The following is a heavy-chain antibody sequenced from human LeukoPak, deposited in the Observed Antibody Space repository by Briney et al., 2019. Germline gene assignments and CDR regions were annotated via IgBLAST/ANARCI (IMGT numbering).Heavy chain of an antibody. J-gene: IGHJ3*02. D-gene: IGHD3-22*01. CDR3: ARGYYYDSSGPGAFDT. V-gene: IGHV4-30-2*01. CDR2: IYHSGST. CDR1: DGSISSGGYS. Sequence: SETLSLTCAVSDGSISSGGYSWSWIRQPPGKGLEWIGYIYHSGSTYYNPSLKSRVTISVDRSKNQFSLKLSSVTAADTAVYYCARGYYYDSSGPGAFDTWGQGTMVTVSS.